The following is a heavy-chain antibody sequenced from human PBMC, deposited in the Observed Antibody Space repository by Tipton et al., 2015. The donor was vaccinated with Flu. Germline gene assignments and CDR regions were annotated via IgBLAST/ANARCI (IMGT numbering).Heavy chain of an antibody. CDR1: GGSISSSTYY. J-gene: IGHJ5*02. CDR2: VSRTGST. V-gene: IGHV4-39*07. CDR3: ARRDYSNYVSDPKSWFDP. D-gene: IGHD4-11*01. Sequence: TLSLTCTVYGGSISSSTYYWGWIRQPPGKGLEWIGTVSRTGSTIYNPSLKSRVTISIDTSKNQFSLNMRSVTAADMAVYYCARRDYSNYVSDPKSWFDPWGQGTLVAVSS.